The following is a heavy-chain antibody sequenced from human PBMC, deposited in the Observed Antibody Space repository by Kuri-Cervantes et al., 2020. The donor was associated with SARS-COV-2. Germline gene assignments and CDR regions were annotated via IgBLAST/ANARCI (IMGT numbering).Heavy chain of an antibody. V-gene: IGHV4-38-2*01. CDR2: IYHSGST. CDR1: GYSISSGYY. Sequence: GSLRLSCAVSGYSISSGYYWGRIRQPPGKGLEWIGSIYHSGSTYYNPSLKSRVTISVDTSKNQFSLKLSSVTAADTAVYYCARSKSWRWFDPWGQGTLVTVSS. D-gene: IGHD3-3*01. CDR3: ARSKSWRWFDP. J-gene: IGHJ5*02.